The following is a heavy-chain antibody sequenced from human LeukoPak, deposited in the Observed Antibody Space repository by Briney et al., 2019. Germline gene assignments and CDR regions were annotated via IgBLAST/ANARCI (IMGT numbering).Heavy chain of an antibody. V-gene: IGHV3-23*01. J-gene: IGHJ3*01. Sequence: PGGSLRLSXAASGFTFSTYAMSWVRQVPGKGLEWVSGISNTAGFTYYADSVKGRFTISRDNSKNTLYLQLNSLRAEDTAVYYCAKSNYYCSDSCQPDDAFDVWGQGTMVTVSS. CDR3: AKSNYYCSDSCQPDDAFDV. CDR2: ISNTAGFT. CDR1: GFTFSTYA. D-gene: IGHD2-15*01.